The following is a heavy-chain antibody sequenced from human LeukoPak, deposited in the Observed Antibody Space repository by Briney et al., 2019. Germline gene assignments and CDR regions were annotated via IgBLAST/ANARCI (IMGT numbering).Heavy chain of an antibody. V-gene: IGHV3-9*01. Sequence: PGRSLRLSCAASGFTFDDYAMHWVRRAPGKGLEWVSGISWNSGSIGYADSVKGRFTISRDNAKNSLYLQMNSLRAEDTALYYCAKDPGASWDNWFDPWGQGTLVTVSS. D-gene: IGHD3-10*01. J-gene: IGHJ5*02. CDR1: GFTFDDYA. CDR3: AKDPGASWDNWFDP. CDR2: ISWNSGSI.